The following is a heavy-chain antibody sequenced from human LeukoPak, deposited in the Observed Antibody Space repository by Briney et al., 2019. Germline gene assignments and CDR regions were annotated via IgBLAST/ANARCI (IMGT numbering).Heavy chain of an antibody. CDR2: MNPNSGNT. CDR3: ARVSGGYSSSWYLPYGMDV. D-gene: IGHD6-13*01. J-gene: IGHJ6*02. CDR1: GYTFTSYG. Sequence: ASVKVSCKASGYTFTSYGINWVRQATGQGVEWMGWMNPNSGNTGYAQKFQGRVTMTRNTSISTAYMELSSLRSEDTAVYYCARVSGGYSSSWYLPYGMDVWGQGTTVTVSS. V-gene: IGHV1-8*02.